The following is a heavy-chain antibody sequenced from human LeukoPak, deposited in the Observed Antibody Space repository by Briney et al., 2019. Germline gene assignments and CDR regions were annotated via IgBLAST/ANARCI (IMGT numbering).Heavy chain of an antibody. J-gene: IGHJ2*01. CDR3: ARHGRAYWYLDL. CDR2: MYHSRST. CDR1: GYSISSGYY. V-gene: IGHV4-38-2*01. Sequence: PSETLSLTCAVSGYSISSGYYWGWIRQPPGKGLEWIGSMYHSRSTYYNPALKSRVTISTHTSKNQFSLNLSSVTAADTAVYYCARHGRAYWYLDLWGRGTLFTVSS. D-gene: IGHD1-26*01.